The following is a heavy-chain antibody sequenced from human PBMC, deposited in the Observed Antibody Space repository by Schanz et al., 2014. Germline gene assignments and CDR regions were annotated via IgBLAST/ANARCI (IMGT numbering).Heavy chain of an antibody. CDR2: ISPYNGNT. D-gene: IGHD5-18*01. V-gene: IGHV1-18*01. Sequence: QVQLVQSGAEVKKPGASVKVSCRSSGYPFTSDDITWVRQAPGQGLEWMGWISPYNGNTNYAQKLQGRVTMTADTSTSTAYMDLRSLRSDDTAMYYCTRGGYSYALSAFDIWGQGTMVTVSS. CDR3: TRGGYSYALSAFDI. J-gene: IGHJ3*02. CDR1: GYPFTSDD.